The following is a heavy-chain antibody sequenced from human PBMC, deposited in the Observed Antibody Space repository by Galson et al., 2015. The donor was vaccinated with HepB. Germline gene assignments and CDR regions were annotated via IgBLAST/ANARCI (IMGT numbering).Heavy chain of an antibody. Sequence: QSGAEVKKPGESLKISCKGSGSSFTSYWIGWVRQMPGKGLEWMGIIYPGDSDTRYSPSFQGQVTISADKSISTAYLQWSSLKASDTAMYYCAGASFTVKLTYYDYVWGSYRFDAFDIWGQGTMVTVSS. J-gene: IGHJ3*02. CDR3: AGASFTVKLTYYDYVWGSYRFDAFDI. D-gene: IGHD3-16*02. V-gene: IGHV5-51*03. CDR1: GSSFTSYW. CDR2: IYPGDSDT.